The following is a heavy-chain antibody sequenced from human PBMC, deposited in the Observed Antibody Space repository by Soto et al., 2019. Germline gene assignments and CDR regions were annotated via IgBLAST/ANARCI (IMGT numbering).Heavy chain of an antibody. J-gene: IGHJ4*02. CDR3: ARDVRREFDS. Sequence: SETLSLTCTVSGGSISSSNYYWGWIRQPPGKGLEWIGSIYYSGSTYYNPSLKSRVTISVDTSKNQFSLKLSSVTAADTAVYYCARDVRREFDSWGQGTLVTVSS. D-gene: IGHD3-10*02. CDR2: IYYSGST. CDR1: GGSISSSNYY. V-gene: IGHV4-39*01.